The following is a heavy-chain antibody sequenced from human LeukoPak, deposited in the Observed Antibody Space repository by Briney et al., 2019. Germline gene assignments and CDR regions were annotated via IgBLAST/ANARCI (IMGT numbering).Heavy chain of an antibody. CDR3: AKGAGGPFEF. J-gene: IGHJ4*02. V-gene: IGHV3-23*01. CDR1: GFTFSTSV. CDR2: ISAGGDST. Sequence: PGGSLRLSCAASGFTFSTSVMTRVRQAPGKGLEWVSAISAGGDSTFYADSVKGRFTISRDNSKNTVFLQMTTLRPDDTAMYYCAKGAGGPFEFWGQGTLVTVSS. D-gene: IGHD3-10*01.